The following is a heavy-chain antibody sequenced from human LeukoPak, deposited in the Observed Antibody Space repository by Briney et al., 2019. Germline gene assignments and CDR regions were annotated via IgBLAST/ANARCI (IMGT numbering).Heavy chain of an antibody. V-gene: IGHV4-39*01. CDR3: ATSDTVSTYNWFDP. J-gene: IGHJ5*02. CDR1: GGSISSTTYY. Sequence: PSETLSLTCTVSGGSISSTTYYWGWIRQPPGKGLEWIGSISDSGNTHYSPSLKSRVTISVDTSKNQFSLNLSSLTAADTAVYYCATSDTVSTYNWFDPWGQGTLVTVS. CDR2: ISDSGNT. D-gene: IGHD5/OR15-5a*01.